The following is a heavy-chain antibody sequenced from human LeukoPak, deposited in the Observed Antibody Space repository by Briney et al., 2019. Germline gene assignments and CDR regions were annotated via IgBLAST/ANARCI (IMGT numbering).Heavy chain of an antibody. Sequence: SETLSLTRTVSGGSISSGGYYWSWIRQHPGKGLEWIGYIYYSGSTYYNPSLKSRVTISVDTSKNQFSLKLSSVTAADTAVYYCARARVDTAMAEHFDYWGQGTLVTVSS. CDR1: GGSISSGGYY. CDR3: ARARVDTAMAEHFDY. J-gene: IGHJ4*02. CDR2: IYYSGST. D-gene: IGHD5-18*01. V-gene: IGHV4-31*03.